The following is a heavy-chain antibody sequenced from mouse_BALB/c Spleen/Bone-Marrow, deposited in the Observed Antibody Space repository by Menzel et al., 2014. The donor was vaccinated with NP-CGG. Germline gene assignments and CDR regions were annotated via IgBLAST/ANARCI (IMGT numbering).Heavy chain of an antibody. CDR3: ARRFTTVVTTGDY. D-gene: IGHD1-1*02. V-gene: IGHV1-7*01. J-gene: IGHJ2*01. CDR2: INPNTGYP. CDR1: GYTFTSYW. Sequence: QVQLQQSGAELAKTGASVQMSCKASGYTFTSYWMHWVKQRPGQGLEWIGYINPNTGYPEYNQKCKDKATLTADKSSSTAYMQLSSLTSEDSAVYYCARRFTTVVTTGDYWGQGTPITGSS.